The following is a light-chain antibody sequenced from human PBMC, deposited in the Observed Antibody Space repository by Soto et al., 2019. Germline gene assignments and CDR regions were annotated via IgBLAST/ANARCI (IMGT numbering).Light chain of an antibody. CDR3: VLYMGSGIWV. V-gene: IGLV8-61*01. CDR2: NTN. Sequence: QTVVTQEPSFSVSPGGTVTLTCGLSSGSVSTSHYPSWNQQTPGQAPRTLIYNTNTRSSGVPDRFSGSILGSKAALTITGAQADDESDYYCVLYMGSGIWVFGGGTKLTVL. CDR1: SGSVSTSHY. J-gene: IGLJ3*02.